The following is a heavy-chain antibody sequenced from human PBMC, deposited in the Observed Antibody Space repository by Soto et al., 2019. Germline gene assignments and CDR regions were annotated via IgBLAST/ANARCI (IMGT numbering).Heavy chain of an antibody. CDR1: GFTFSSYA. D-gene: IGHD3-3*01. V-gene: IGHV3-30-3*01. J-gene: IGHJ4*02. CDR3: ARDSDFWDVDY. CDR2: ISYDGSNK. Sequence: QVQLVESGGGMVQPGRSLRLSCAASGFTFSSYAMHWVRQAPGKGLEWVAVISYDGSNKYYADSVKGRFTISRDNSKNTLYLQMNSLRAEDTAVYYCARDSDFWDVDYWGQGTLVTVSS.